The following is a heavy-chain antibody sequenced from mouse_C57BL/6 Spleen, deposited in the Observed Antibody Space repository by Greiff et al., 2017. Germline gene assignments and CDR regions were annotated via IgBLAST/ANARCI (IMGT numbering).Heavy chain of an antibody. V-gene: IGHV1-20*01. CDR1: GYSFTGYF. CDR3: ARRRDGSSFLYFDY. CDR2: INPYNGDT. Sequence: VQLQQSGPELVKPGDSVKISCKASGYSFTGYFMNWVMQSHGKSLEWIGRINPYNGDTFYNQKFKGKATLTVDKSSSTAHMELRSLTSEDSAVYYCARRRDGSSFLYFDYWGQGTTLTVSS. D-gene: IGHD1-1*01. J-gene: IGHJ2*01.